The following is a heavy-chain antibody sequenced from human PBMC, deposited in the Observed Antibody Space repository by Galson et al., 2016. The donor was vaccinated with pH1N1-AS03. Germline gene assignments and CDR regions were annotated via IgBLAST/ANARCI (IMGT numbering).Heavy chain of an antibody. Sequence: SVKVSCKASGGTFNSNAISWVRQAPGHGLEWMGGIIPMFGTTHYAQKFQGRVTITADKSTSTAYMELRSLRSDDTAVYYCARAMVPTTYYGMDLWGQGTLVTVSS. CDR3: ARAMVPTTYYGMDL. V-gene: IGHV1-69*06. J-gene: IGHJ5*02. D-gene: IGHD4/OR15-4a*01. CDR2: IIPMFGTT. CDR1: GGTFNSNA.